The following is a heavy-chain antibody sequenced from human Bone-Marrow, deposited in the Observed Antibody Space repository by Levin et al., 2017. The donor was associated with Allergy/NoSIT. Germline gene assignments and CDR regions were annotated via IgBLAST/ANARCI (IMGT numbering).Heavy chain of an antibody. CDR2: IREDGSNK. D-gene: IGHD6-13*01. Sequence: PGGSLRLSCSASGFTFSSYWMSWVRQAPGKELEWVANIREDGSNKYYVDSVKGRFTISRDNAKNSLHLQMNSLRVEDTALYYCARSIAAPGDYWGQGTLVTVSS. CDR3: ARSIAAPGDY. J-gene: IGHJ4*02. V-gene: IGHV3-7*03. CDR1: GFTFSSYW.